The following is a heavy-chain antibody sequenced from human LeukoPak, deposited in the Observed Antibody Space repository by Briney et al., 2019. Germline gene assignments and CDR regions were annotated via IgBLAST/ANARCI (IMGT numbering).Heavy chain of an antibody. CDR1: NGSISSSYY. D-gene: IGHD6-6*01. V-gene: IGHV4-39*07. J-gene: IGHJ6*03. CDR2: VYYSGSS. CDR3: ARDGAARPGYYMDV. Sequence: SETLSLTCTVSNGSISSSYYWGWIRQPPGEGLEWIGSVYYSGSSHYNPSLKSRVTISVDTSKNQFSLRLSSVTAADTAVYYCARDGAARPGYYMDVWGKGTTVTVSS.